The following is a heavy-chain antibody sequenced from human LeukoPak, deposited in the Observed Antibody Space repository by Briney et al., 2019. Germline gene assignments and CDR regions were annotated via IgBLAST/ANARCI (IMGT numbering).Heavy chain of an antibody. J-gene: IGHJ3*02. CDR3: ARLHSSGLYAFDI. CDR2: VYYSGST. Sequence: SETLSLTCIVSGGSIDSNYWSWIRQPPGKGLEWIGHVYYSGSTYYNPSLKSRVTISVDTSKNQFSLKLSSVTAADTAVYYCARLHSSGLYAFDIWGQGTMVTVSS. CDR1: GGSIDSNY. V-gene: IGHV4-59*04. D-gene: IGHD6-19*01.